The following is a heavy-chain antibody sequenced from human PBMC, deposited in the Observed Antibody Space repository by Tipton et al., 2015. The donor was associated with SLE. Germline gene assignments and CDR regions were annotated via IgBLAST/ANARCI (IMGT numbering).Heavy chain of an antibody. V-gene: IGHV4-34*01. CDR3: ARGWYSRNWEWWFDP. CDR2: INDSGST. CDR1: GGSFSGNY. Sequence: LSLTCAVYGGSFSGNYWSWVRQPPGQGLEWIGEINDSGSTNYNPSLKSRVNISIDTSKNQFSLKVTSVTAADTAVYYCARGWYSRNWEWWFDPWGQGTLVTVSS. J-gene: IGHJ5*02. D-gene: IGHD6-13*01.